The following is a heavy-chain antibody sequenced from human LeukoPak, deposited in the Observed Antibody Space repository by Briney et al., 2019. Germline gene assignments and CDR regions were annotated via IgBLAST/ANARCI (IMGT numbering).Heavy chain of an antibody. CDR2: ISGSGGST. J-gene: IGHJ4*02. Sequence: GGSLRLSCAASGFTFSSYAMNWVRQAPGKGLEWVSAISGSGGSTYYADSVKGRFTISRDNFKKTLYLQMSSLRVEDTAVYYCAKDGYYDFWSGYPIDYWGQGTLVTVSS. CDR1: GFTFSSYA. CDR3: AKDGYYDFWSGYPIDY. V-gene: IGHV3-23*01. D-gene: IGHD3-3*01.